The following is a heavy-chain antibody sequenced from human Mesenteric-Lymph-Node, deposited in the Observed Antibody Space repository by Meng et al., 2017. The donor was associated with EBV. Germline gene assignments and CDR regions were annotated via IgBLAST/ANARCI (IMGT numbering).Heavy chain of an antibody. CDR1: EFTFSSYW. J-gene: IGHJ4*02. V-gene: IGHV3-74*01. Sequence: VSLVNSGGVLVQPGWFLGLSCAASEFTFSSYWMHWVRQAPGKGLVWVSRINTDGSTTSYADSVKGRFTISRDNAKNTLYLQMNSLRAEDTAVYHCAGSNKKWLHDVWGQGTLVTVSS. CDR2: INTDGSTT. D-gene: IGHD5-12*01. CDR3: AGSNKKWLHDV.